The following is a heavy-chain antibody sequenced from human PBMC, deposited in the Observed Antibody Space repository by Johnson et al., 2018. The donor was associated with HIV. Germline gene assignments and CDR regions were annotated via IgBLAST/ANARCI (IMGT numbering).Heavy chain of an antibody. J-gene: IGHJ3*02. D-gene: IGHD1-26*01. Sequence: VQLVESGGGLIPPGGSLRLSCAVSGFTVSSNYMSWVRQGPGKGLEWVSVIYSGGSTYYADSVKGRFTISRDNSKNTMYLEMNSLRSEDTAVYYCVKDRRQGGSNPDAFDIWGQGTMVTVSS. V-gene: IGHV3-66*03. CDR3: VKDRRQGGSNPDAFDI. CDR2: IYSGGST. CDR1: GFTVSSNY.